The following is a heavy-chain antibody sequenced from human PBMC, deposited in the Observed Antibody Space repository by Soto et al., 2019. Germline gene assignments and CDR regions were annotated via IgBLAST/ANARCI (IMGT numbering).Heavy chain of an antibody. Sequence: QPGGSLRLSCAASGFTFNTYAMSWVRQAPGKGLEWVSAISDSGGRTYYADSVKGRFTISRDNSKNTLYLQINSLRAEDTAVYFCAKELVNSGWTYFDCWGQGTLVTVSS. D-gene: IGHD6-19*01. V-gene: IGHV3-23*01. CDR3: AKELVNSGWTYFDC. CDR2: ISDSGGRT. J-gene: IGHJ4*02. CDR1: GFTFNTYA.